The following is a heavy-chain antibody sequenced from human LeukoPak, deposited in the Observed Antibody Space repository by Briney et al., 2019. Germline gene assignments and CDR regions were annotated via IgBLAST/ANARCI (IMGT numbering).Heavy chain of an antibody. CDR3: ARAPFCGGDCYSRYFDL. CDR1: GFTFSTYW. CDR2: INSDGTTT. V-gene: IGHV3-74*01. Sequence: PGGSLRLSCAASGFTFSTYWMHWVRQAPGEELVWVSRINSDGTTTTYADSVKGRFTISRDNAKNTLHLQMNSLRGEDTAVYYCARAPFCGGDCYSRYFDLWGRGTLVTVSS. D-gene: IGHD2-21*02. J-gene: IGHJ2*01.